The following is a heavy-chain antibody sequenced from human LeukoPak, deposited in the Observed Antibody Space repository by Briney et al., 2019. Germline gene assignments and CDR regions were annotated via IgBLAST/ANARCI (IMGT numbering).Heavy chain of an antibody. CDR3: ARDQAGSRHYADL. Sequence: GGSLRLSCAASGFTFSSYSMNWVRQAPGKGLEWVSSISTSSSYIYYADSVKGRITISRDNARKSLYLQMNSLRAEDTAVYYCARDQAGSRHYADLWGQGTLVTVSS. CDR1: GFTFSSYS. CDR2: ISTSSSYI. V-gene: IGHV3-21*01. J-gene: IGHJ5*02. D-gene: IGHD3-10*01.